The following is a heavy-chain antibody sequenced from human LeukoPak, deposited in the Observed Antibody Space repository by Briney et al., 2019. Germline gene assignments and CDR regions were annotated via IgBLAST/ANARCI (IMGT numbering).Heavy chain of an antibody. CDR2: INPNSGGT. D-gene: IGHD3-10*01. J-gene: IGHJ4*02. CDR3: AREVYYYGSGSPASFDY. Sequence: GASVKVSCKASGGTFSSYAISWVRQAPGQGLEWMGWINPNSGGTNYAQKFQGRVTMTRDTSISTAYMELSRLRSDDTAVYYCAREVYYYGSGSPASFDYWGQGTLVTVSS. V-gene: IGHV1-2*02. CDR1: GGTFSSYA.